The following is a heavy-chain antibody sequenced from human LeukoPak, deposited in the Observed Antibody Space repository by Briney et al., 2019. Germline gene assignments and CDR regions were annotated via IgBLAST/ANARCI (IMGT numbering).Heavy chain of an antibody. Sequence: SETLSLTCAVYGGSFSGYYWSWIRQPPGKGLEWIGEINHSGSTNYNPSLKSRVTISVDTSKNQFSLKLSSVTAADTAVYYCAREVVVVPAARDNWFDPWGQGTLVTVSS. CDR3: AREVVVVPAARDNWFDP. CDR1: GGSFSGYY. D-gene: IGHD2-2*01. V-gene: IGHV4-34*01. J-gene: IGHJ5*02. CDR2: INHSGST.